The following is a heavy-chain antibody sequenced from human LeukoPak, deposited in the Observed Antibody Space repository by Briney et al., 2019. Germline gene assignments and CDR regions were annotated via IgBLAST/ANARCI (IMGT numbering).Heavy chain of an antibody. J-gene: IGHJ4*02. CDR2: INPNSGGT. Sequence: ASVKVSCKASGYTLTGYYMHWVRQAPGHGLEWMGWINPNSGGTNYAQKLQGRVTMSRDTSISTAYMELIRMRCDDTAVYYCARDISDFWSGYLVGDFDYWGQGTLVTVSS. CDR1: GYTLTGYY. CDR3: ARDISDFWSGYLVGDFDY. V-gene: IGHV1-2*02. D-gene: IGHD3-3*01.